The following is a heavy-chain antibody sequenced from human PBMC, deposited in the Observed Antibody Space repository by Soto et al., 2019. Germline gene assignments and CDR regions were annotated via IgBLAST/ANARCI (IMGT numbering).Heavy chain of an antibody. CDR2: IKQDGSEK. D-gene: IGHD3-10*01. Sequence: HPGGSLRLSCAASGFTFSSYWMSWVRQAPGKGLEWVANIKQDGSEKYYVDSVKGRFTISRDNAKNSLSLQMNSLRAEDTAVYYCARAGSNYFASGSYLLYYMDVWGKGTTVTVSS. CDR3: ARAGSNYFASGSYLLYYMDV. CDR1: GFTFSSYW. V-gene: IGHV3-7*01. J-gene: IGHJ6*03.